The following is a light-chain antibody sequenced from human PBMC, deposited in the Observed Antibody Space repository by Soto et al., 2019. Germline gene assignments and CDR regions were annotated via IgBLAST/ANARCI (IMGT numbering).Light chain of an antibody. V-gene: IGKV3-20*01. J-gene: IGKJ5*01. CDR2: GAS. CDR3: QHYGSSPIT. CDR1: QSVSSSY. Sequence: EIVMTQSPATLSVSPGERATLSCRASQSVSSSYLAWYQQKPGQAPRLLIYGASSRATGIPDRFSGSGSGTDFTLTISRLEPEDFALYYCQHYGSSPITFGQGTRLEIK.